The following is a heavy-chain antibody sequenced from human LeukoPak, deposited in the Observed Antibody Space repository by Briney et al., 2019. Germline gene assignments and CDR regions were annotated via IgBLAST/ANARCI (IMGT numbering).Heavy chain of an antibody. J-gene: IGHJ4*02. CDR2: ISYDGSNK. CDR1: GFTFSSYA. CDR3: ARDRQQRFDY. D-gene: IGHD6-13*01. Sequence: GGSLRLSCAAPGFTFSSYAMHWVRQAPGKGLEWVAVISYDGSNKYYADSVKGRFTISRDNSKNTLYLQMNSLRAEDTAVYYCARDRQQRFDYWGQGTLVTVSS. V-gene: IGHV3-30*04.